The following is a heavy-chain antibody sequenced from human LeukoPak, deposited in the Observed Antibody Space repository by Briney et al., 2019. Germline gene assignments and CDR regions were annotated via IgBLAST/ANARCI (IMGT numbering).Heavy chain of an antibody. CDR1: GYTRTDYY. CDR2: INSNRGDT. D-gene: IGHD3-10*01. Sequence: ASVKVSCKPSGYTRTDYYIHWVRQAPGQGLEWMGWINSNRGDTTYAQTFQGRVTMTRDTSISTFYMDLIGLRSDHTAVYYCAMVLRGGYGLDVWDQGTTVTVSS. V-gene: IGHV1-2*02. CDR3: AMVLRGGYGLDV. J-gene: IGHJ6*02.